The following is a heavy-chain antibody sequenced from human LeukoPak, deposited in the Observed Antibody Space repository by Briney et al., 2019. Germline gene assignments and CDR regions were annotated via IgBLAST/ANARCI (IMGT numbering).Heavy chain of an antibody. Sequence: PGGSLRLSCAAFGFTFDDYAMHWVRQAPGKGLEWVSGISWNRVNIGYADSVKGRFTISRDNAKNSLYLQMNSLRAEDTAVYYCARVGSHRNSGYDSWGQGTLVTVSS. V-gene: IGHV3-9*01. CDR1: GFTFDDYA. J-gene: IGHJ5*01. D-gene: IGHD5-12*01. CDR2: ISWNRVNI. CDR3: ARVGSHRNSGYDS.